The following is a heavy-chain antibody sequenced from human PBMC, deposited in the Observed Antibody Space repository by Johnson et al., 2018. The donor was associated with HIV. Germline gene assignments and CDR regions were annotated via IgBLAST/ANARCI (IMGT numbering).Heavy chain of an antibody. J-gene: IGHJ3*01. V-gene: IGHV3-30*04. Sequence: QMQLVESGGGVVQPGRSLRLSCAASGFTFSSYAMHWVRQAPGKGLEWVAVISYDGSYKYYADSVKGRFTISRDNAKNTLYLQMNSLRAEDTAVYYCAKPYSESIYAAFSLWGQGTMVTVSS. CDR3: AKPYSESIYAAFSL. CDR1: GFTFSSYA. D-gene: IGHD2/OR15-2a*01. CDR2: ISYDGSYK.